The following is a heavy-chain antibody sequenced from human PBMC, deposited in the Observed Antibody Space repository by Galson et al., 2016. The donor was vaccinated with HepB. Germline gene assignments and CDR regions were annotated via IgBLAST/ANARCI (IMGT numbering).Heavy chain of an antibody. CDR1: GFSFKYYG. J-gene: IGHJ4*02. Sequence: SLRLSCAASGFSFKYYGMHWVRQAPGKGLEWVAVIWFDETNKHYTDSVKGRFSISRDNSKNTVYLQMNSLRAEDTAVYYCARDGRREHDFWSGYPFDYWGQGTPVTVSS. D-gene: IGHD3-3*01. CDR3: ARDGRREHDFWSGYPFDY. CDR2: IWFDETNK. V-gene: IGHV3-33*01.